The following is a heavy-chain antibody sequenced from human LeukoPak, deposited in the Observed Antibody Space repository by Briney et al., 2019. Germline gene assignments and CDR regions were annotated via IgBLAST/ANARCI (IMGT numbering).Heavy chain of an antibody. Sequence: GRSLRLSCAASGFTFSSYAMHWVHQAPGKGLEWVAVISYDGSNKYYADSVKGRFTISRDNSKNTLYLQMNSLRAEDTAVYYCARAFSAANLWGQGTLVTVSS. J-gene: IGHJ4*02. CDR2: ISYDGSNK. CDR1: GFTFSSYA. CDR3: ARAFSAANL. V-gene: IGHV3-30*04. D-gene: IGHD6-13*01.